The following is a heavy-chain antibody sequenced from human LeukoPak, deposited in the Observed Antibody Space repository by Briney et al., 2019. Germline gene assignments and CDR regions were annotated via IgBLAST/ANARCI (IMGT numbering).Heavy chain of an antibody. CDR2: INHSGST. CDR3: ARGPAGDY. D-gene: IGHD6-19*01. Sequence: SETLSLTCAVYGGSFSGYYWSWIRQPPGKGLEWIGEINHSGSTNYNPSLKSRVTISVDTSKNQFSLKLSSVTAADTAVYYCARGPAGDYWGQGTLVTVSS. V-gene: IGHV4-34*01. J-gene: IGHJ4*02. CDR1: GGSFSGYY.